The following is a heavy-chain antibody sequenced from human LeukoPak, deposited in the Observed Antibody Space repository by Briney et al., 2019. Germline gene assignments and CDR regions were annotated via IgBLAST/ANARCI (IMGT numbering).Heavy chain of an antibody. CDR2: IKQDGSEK. CDR3: AREYYDSSGYVRYFDY. J-gene: IGHJ4*02. Sequence: GGSLRLSCAASGFTFSSYWMSWVRQAPGKGLEWVANIKQDGSEKYYVDSVKGRFTISRDNAKNSLYLQMNSLRAEDTAVYYCAREYYDSSGYVRYFDYWGQGPLVTVSS. CDR1: GFTFSSYW. D-gene: IGHD3-22*01. V-gene: IGHV3-7*01.